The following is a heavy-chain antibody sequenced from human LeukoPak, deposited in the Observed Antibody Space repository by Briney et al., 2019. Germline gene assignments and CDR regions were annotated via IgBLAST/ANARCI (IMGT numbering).Heavy chain of an antibody. D-gene: IGHD5-18*01. CDR3: VRRRYNYGFDS. J-gene: IGHJ4*02. Sequence: SGTLSLTYDVSGDSISGSNWWNWVRQPPGKGLEWIGGIYHSGSTNYNPSLKSRVTMSVDKSKNQFSLKLSSVTAADTAVFYCVRRRYNYGFDSWGQGSLVTVSS. CDR1: GDSISGSNW. V-gene: IGHV4-4*02. CDR2: IYHSGST.